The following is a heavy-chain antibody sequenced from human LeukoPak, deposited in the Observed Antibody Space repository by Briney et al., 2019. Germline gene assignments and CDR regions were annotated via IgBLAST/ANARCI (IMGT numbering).Heavy chain of an antibody. CDR2: IFPSGST. D-gene: IGHD1-1*01. V-gene: IGHV4-39*07. CDR3: AREGGNDEPFVLTF. Sequence: PSETLSLTCTVSGGSISSSSYYWGWIRQPPGKGLEWIGEIFPSGSTNYNPSLKNRVTISVDKSKNQFSLKLNSVTAADTAVYYCAREGGNDEPFVLTFWGQGTLVTVSS. CDR1: GGSISSSSYY. J-gene: IGHJ4*02.